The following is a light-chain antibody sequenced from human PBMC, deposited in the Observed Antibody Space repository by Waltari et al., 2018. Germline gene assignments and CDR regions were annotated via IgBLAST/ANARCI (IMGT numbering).Light chain of an antibody. CDR2: GAS. V-gene: IGKV3-20*01. J-gene: IGKJ1*01. Sequence: EIVLTQSPGTLSLSPGERATLSCRASQSVRGSLAWYQQKAGQAPRLLIYGASSRATGIPDRFSVSGSATDFSLTISRLEPEDFAVYYCQHYVRLPATFGQGTKVEI. CDR3: QHYVRLPAT. CDR1: QSVRGS.